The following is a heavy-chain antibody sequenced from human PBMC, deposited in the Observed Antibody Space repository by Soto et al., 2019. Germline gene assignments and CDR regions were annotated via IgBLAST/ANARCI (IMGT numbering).Heavy chain of an antibody. D-gene: IGHD2-15*01. J-gene: IGHJ4*02. CDR2: IYHSGST. Sequence: TLSLTCAVSGGSISSGGYSWSWIRQPPGKGLEWIGYIYHSGSTYYNPSLKSRVTISVDRSKNQFSLKLSSVTAADTAVYYCARGQVVVDQHWGQGTLVTVSS. CDR1: GGSISSGGYS. V-gene: IGHV4-30-2*01. CDR3: ARGQVVVDQH.